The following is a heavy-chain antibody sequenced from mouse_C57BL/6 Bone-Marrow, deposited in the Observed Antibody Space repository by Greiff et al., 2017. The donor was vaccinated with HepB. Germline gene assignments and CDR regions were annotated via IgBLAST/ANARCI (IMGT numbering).Heavy chain of an antibody. J-gene: IGHJ2*01. V-gene: IGHV5-4*03. CDR1: GFTFSSYA. CDR2: ISDGGSYT. CDR3: ARGGDDY. D-gene: IGHD3-3*01. Sequence: EVKLMESGGGLVKPGGSLKLSCAASGFTFSSYAMSWVRQTPEKRLEWVATISDGGSYTYYPDNVKGRFTNSRDNAKNNRYLQMSHLKSEDTAMYYCARGGDDYWGQGTTLTVSS.